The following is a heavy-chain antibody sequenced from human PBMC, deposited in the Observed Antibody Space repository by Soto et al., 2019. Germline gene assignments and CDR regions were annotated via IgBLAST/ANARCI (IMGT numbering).Heavy chain of an antibody. CDR3: AREDQLGHFDY. J-gene: IGHJ4*02. D-gene: IGHD1-1*01. Sequence: SETLSLTCTVSGGSIIGYFWSLVRQPAGKGLEWIGRIYTSGNTDYNPSLKSRVTMSSDKSENLLSLKVTSVTAADTAVYFCAREDQLGHFDYWGQGAPVTVSS. CDR2: IYTSGNT. V-gene: IGHV4-4*07. CDR1: GGSIIGYF.